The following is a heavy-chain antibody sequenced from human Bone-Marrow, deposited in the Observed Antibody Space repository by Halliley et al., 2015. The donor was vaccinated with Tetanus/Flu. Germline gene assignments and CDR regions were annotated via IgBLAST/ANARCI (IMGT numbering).Heavy chain of an antibody. D-gene: IGHD6-19*01. J-gene: IGHJ5*02. Sequence: TLSLTCAVVDESLSGYYWSWLRQPPGKGLEWIGEISHSGSARYNSALRSRVTMSVDTSEKQISLKLRSATAADTAVYYCARGGWRRQRNWFDPWGQGTLVTVSS. CDR3: ARGGWRRQRNWFDP. CDR2: ISHSGSA. CDR1: DESLSGYY. V-gene: IGHV4-34*01.